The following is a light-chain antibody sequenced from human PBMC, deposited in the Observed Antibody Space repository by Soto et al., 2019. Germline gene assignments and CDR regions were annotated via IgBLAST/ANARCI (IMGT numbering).Light chain of an antibody. V-gene: IGLV2-14*01. CDR2: EVS. J-gene: IGLJ3*02. Sequence: QSVLTQPASVSGSPGQSITISCTGTSSDIGFYNYVSWYQHFPGKAPKLMIYEVSNRPSGVSNRFSGSKSGSTASLTISGLRAEDEADYYCSSYSTSDVRVFGGGTKVTVL. CDR3: SSYSTSDVRV. CDR1: SSDIGFYNY.